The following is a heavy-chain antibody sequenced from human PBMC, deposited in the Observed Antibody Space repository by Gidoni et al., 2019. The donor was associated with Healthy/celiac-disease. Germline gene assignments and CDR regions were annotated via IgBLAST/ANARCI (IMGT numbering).Heavy chain of an antibody. Sequence: EVQLVESGGGLVQPGGSLRISCAASGFTFSSYSMNWVSQAPGKGLEWVSYISSSSSTIYYADSVKGRFTISRDNAKNSLYLQMNSLRDEDTAVYYCARDSGYSSSSDYYGMDVWGQGTTVTVSS. CDR3: ARDSGYSSSSDYYGMDV. D-gene: IGHD6-6*01. CDR1: GFTFSSYS. J-gene: IGHJ6*02. CDR2: ISSSSSTI. V-gene: IGHV3-48*02.